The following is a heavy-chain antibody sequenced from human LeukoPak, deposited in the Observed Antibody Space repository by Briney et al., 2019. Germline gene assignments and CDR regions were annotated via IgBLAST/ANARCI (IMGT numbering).Heavy chain of an antibody. V-gene: IGHV1-18*01. CDR3: ARAVPFVPAAPQDYFDY. D-gene: IGHD2-2*01. CDR1: GYTFTSYG. Sequence: ASVKVSCKASGYTFTSYGISWVRQAPGQGLEWMGWISAYNGNTNYAQKLQGRVTMTTDTSTSTAYMELRSLRSDDTAVYYCARAVPFVPAAPQDYFDYWGQGTLVTVSS. J-gene: IGHJ4*02. CDR2: ISAYNGNT.